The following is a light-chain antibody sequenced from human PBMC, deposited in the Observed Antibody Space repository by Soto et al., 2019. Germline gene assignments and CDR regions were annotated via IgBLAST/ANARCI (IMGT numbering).Light chain of an antibody. V-gene: IGLV2-14*01. CDR2: EVT. CDR1: SSNVGGYNY. CDR3: SSYTSRTTWV. J-gene: IGLJ3*02. Sequence: QSALTQPASVSASPGQSITISCTRTSSNVGGYNYVSWFQQHPGKVPKLMIYEVTNRPSGVSNRFSGSKSGNTASLTISGLQAEDEADYYCSSYTSRTTWVFGGGTKLTVL.